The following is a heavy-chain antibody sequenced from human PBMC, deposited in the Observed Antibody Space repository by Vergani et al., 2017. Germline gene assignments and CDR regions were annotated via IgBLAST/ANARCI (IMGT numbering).Heavy chain of an antibody. V-gene: IGHV3-11*01. CDR2: ISSSGDTI. J-gene: IGHJ5*02. D-gene: IGHD2-2*01. Sequence: QVQLVESGGGLVKPGGSLRLSCAASGFRFSDYHMSWIRQAPGKGLEWVSYISSSGDTIHYADSVKGRFTISRDNAKNSLYLQMNSLRAEDTAVYFCASDDCSGTSCWEEDWFDPWGQGTLVTVSS. CDR3: ASDDCSGTSCWEEDWFDP. CDR1: GFRFSDYH.